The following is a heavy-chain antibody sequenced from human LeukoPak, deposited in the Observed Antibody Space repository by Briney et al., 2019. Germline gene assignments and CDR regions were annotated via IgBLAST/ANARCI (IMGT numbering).Heavy chain of an antibody. D-gene: IGHD3-22*01. Sequence: GGSLRLSCAASGFTFSIYWMSWVRQTPGKGLEWVANIKQDESEKYYVDSVKGRFTISRDNAKNSLYLQMNSLRVEDTAVYYCARDSFYYDSSGYKLVEVYYLDYWGQGTLVTVSS. V-gene: IGHV3-7*01. CDR3: ARDSFYYDSSGYKLVEVYYLDY. CDR1: GFTFSIYW. CDR2: IKQDESEK. J-gene: IGHJ4*02.